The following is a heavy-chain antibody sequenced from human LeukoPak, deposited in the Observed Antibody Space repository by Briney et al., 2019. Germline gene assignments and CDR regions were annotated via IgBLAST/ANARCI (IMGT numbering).Heavy chain of an antibody. J-gene: IGHJ4*02. CDR1: GFTFSSYN. Sequence: GGSLRLACAASGFTFSSYNMNWVRQAPGKGLEWVSSITSDSSYVFYADSVKGRFTISRDNAENSLFLQMNSLRAEDTAVYYCAKDRYGGNSYYWGQGTLVTVSS. D-gene: IGHD4-23*01. CDR2: ITSDSSYV. V-gene: IGHV3-21*01. CDR3: AKDRYGGNSYY.